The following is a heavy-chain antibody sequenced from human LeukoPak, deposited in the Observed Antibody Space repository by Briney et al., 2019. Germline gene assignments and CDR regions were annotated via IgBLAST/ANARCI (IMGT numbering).Heavy chain of an antibody. CDR1: GYTLTGYY. Sequence: ASVKVSCKVSGYTLTGYYLHWLRRAPGQGLEWMGRINPSSGGTNYAQKFQGRVTMTRDTSINTAYMDLSSLRSDDTAVYYCARGPSGSDYWGQGTLVTVSS. D-gene: IGHD3-10*01. CDR3: ARGPSGSDY. J-gene: IGHJ4*02. CDR2: INPSSGGT. V-gene: IGHV1-2*06.